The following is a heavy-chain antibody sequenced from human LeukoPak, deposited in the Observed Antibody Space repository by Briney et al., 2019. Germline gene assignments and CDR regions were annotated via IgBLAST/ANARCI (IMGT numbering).Heavy chain of an antibody. CDR1: GYSFTSYW. D-gene: IGHD2-21*02. CDR3: AITLAYCGGDCSCFDY. CDR2: IYPGDSDT. V-gene: IGHV5-51*01. J-gene: IGHJ4*02. Sequence: GESLKISCKGSGYSFTSYWIGWVRQMPGKALKWMGIIYPGDSDTRYSPSFQGQVTISADKSISTAYLQWSSLKASDTAMYYCAITLAYCGGDCSCFDYWGQGTLATVSS.